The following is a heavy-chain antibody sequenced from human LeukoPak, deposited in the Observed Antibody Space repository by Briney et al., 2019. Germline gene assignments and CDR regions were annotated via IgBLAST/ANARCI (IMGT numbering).Heavy chain of an antibody. V-gene: IGHV4-59*08. CDR1: GGSISSYY. D-gene: IGHD3-10*01. J-gene: IGHJ4*02. Sequence: PSETLSLTCTVSGGSISSYYWSWIRQPPGKGLEWIGYIYYSGSTNYNPSLKSRVTLSVDTSKNQFSLKLSSVTAADTAVYYCASRTDYYGSGLDNWGQGTLVTVSS. CDR2: IYYSGST. CDR3: ASRTDYYGSGLDN.